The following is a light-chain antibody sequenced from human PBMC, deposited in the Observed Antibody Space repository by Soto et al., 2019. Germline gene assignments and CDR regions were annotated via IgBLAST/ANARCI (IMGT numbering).Light chain of an antibody. V-gene: IGLV2-14*01. CDR3: NSYTTSSTYV. Sequence: QSLLAQPASVSGSPGQSITISCTGTSSDVGGYNYVSWYQQHPGKVPKLMIYDVSYRPSGVSNRFSGSKSGNTASLTISGLQAEDEADYYCNSYTTSSTYVFGTGTKVTVL. J-gene: IGLJ1*01. CDR1: SSDVGGYNY. CDR2: DVS.